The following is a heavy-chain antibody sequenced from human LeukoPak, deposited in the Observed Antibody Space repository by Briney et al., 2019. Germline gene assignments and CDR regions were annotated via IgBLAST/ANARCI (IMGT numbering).Heavy chain of an antibody. CDR2: IYYSGST. CDR1: GGSISSGGYY. D-gene: IGHD3-22*01. Sequence: SETLSLTCTVSGGSISSGGYYWSWIRQHPGKGLEWIGYIYYSGSTYYNPSLKSRVTISVDTSKNQFSLKLSSVTAADTAVYYCARDYYYDSSGYHPYASDIWGQGTMVTVSS. CDR3: ARDYYYDSSGYHPYASDI. V-gene: IGHV4-31*03. J-gene: IGHJ3*02.